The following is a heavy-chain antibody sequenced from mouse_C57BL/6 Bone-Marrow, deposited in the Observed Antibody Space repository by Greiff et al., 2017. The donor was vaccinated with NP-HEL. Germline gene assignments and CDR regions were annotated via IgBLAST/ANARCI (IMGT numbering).Heavy chain of an antibody. Sequence: EVKLVESGAELVRPGASVKLSCTASGFNIKDDYMHWVKQRPGQGLEWIGWIDPENGDTEYASKFQGTATITADTSSNTAYLQLSSLTSEDTAVYYCTGRGTGFAYWGQGTLVTVSA. CDR1: GFNIKDDY. J-gene: IGHJ3*01. D-gene: IGHD3-3*01. CDR2: IDPENGDT. CDR3: TGRGTGFAY. V-gene: IGHV14-4*01.